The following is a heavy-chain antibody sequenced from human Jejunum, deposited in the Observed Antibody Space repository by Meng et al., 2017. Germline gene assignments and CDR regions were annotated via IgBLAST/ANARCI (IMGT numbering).Heavy chain of an antibody. CDR1: GYSFTTYG. D-gene: IGHD3-10*01. V-gene: IGHV7-4-1*02. J-gene: IGHJ4*02. CDR2: INTNTGNP. CDR3: ARLFRPTGNDY. Sequence: ASVKVSCKASGYSFTTYGMSWVRQAPGQGLEWMGWINTNTGNPTYAQAFIGRFVFSLDTSESTAYLQVSSLKTEDTAVYYCARLFRPTGNDYWGQGTLVTVSS.